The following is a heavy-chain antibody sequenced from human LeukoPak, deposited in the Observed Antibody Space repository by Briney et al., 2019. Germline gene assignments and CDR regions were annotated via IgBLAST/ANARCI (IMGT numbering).Heavy chain of an antibody. V-gene: IGHV4-4*07. CDR1: GGSISSYY. CDR2: IYTSGST. J-gene: IGHJ6*03. Sequence: SETLSLTCTVSGGSISSYYWSWIRQPAGKGLEWIGRIYTSGSTNYNPSLTSRVTISVDTSKNQCSLKLSSVTAADTAVYYCARELGYYYYYMDVWGKGTTVTVSS. CDR3: ARELGYYYYYMDV. D-gene: IGHD6-13*01.